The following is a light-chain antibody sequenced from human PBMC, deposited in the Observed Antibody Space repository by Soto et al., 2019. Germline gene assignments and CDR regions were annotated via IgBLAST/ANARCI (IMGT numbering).Light chain of an antibody. V-gene: IGKV3-15*01. J-gene: IGKJ1*01. CDR3: QHYNKWPWA. CDR2: GAS. Sequence: EVVMTQYPATLSVSPGERATLSCRASQSVTTNLAWYQQKPGQAPRLLISGASIRATGIPARFSGSGSGTEFTFSISSLQSEDSAVYYCQHYNKWPWAFGQGTKVDIK. CDR1: QSVTTN.